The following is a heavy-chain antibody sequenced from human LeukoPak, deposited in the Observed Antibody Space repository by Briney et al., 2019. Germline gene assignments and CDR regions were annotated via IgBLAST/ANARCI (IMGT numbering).Heavy chain of an antibody. CDR1: GGTFSSYA. CDR2: ITPILGIA. J-gene: IGHJ6*02. V-gene: IGHV1-69*04. Sequence: ASVKVSCKASGGTFSSYAVSWVRQAPGQGLEWMGRITPILGIANYAQKFQGRVTITADKSTSTTYMELSSLRSEDTAVYYCARAEYSSSWYLNFYYYYYGMDVWGQGTTVTVSS. CDR3: ARAEYSSSWYLNFYYYYYGMDV. D-gene: IGHD6-13*01.